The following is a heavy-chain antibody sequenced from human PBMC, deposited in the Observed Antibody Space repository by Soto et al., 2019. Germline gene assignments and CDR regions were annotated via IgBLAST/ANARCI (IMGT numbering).Heavy chain of an antibody. CDR1: GFTFSSYG. Sequence: QVQLVESGGGVVQPGRSLRLSCAASGFTFSSYGMHWVRQAPGKGLEWVAVISYDGSNKYYADSVKGRFTISRDNSKNTLYLQMNSLRAEDTAVYYCAKVRRRDGYNFDYWGQGTLVTVSS. CDR2: ISYDGSNK. D-gene: IGHD5-12*01. V-gene: IGHV3-30*18. J-gene: IGHJ4*02. CDR3: AKVRRRDGYNFDY.